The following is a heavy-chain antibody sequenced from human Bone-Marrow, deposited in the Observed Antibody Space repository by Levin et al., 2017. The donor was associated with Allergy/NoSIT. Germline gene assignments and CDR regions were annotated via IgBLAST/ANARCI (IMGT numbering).Heavy chain of an antibody. Sequence: SQTLSLTCAVSGYSISSGYYWGWIRQPPGKGLEWIGSIYHSGSTYYNPSPKSRVTISVDTSKNQFSLKLSSVTAADTAVYYCAGDRGIAARPQYYMDGWGKGTTVTVSS. J-gene: IGHJ6*03. V-gene: IGHV4-38-2*02. CDR3: AGDRGIAARPQYYMDG. CDR1: GYSISSGYY. D-gene: IGHD6-6*01. CDR2: IYHSGST.